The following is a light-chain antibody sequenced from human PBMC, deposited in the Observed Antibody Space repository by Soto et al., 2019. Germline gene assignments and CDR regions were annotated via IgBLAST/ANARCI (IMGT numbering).Light chain of an antibody. Sequence: ERVMTQSPATLSVSPGERATLSCRASQSLSSNLAWYQQKPGQAPRLLLYGASTRATGIPARFSGSGSGTEFTLTISSLQSEDFAVYYCQQYNGWPSPFGHGTKVDIK. V-gene: IGKV3-15*01. J-gene: IGKJ3*01. CDR2: GAS. CDR3: QQYNGWPSP. CDR1: QSLSSN.